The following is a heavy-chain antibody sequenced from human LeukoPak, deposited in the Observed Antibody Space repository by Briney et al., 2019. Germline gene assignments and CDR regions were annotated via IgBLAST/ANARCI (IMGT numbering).Heavy chain of an antibody. CDR1: GYTFTGYY. Sequence: ASVKVSCKASGYTFTGYYMHWVRQAPGQGLEWMGWINPNSGGTNYAQKFQGRVTMTRDTSINTAYMELSRLRSDDTAVYYCARGSTHYDVLTGYYWGQGTLVTVSS. CDR3: ARGSTHYDVLTGYY. V-gene: IGHV1-2*02. CDR2: INPNSGGT. D-gene: IGHD3-9*01. J-gene: IGHJ4*02.